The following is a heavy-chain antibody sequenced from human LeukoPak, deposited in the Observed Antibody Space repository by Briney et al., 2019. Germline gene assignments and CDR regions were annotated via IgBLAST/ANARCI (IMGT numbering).Heavy chain of an antibody. V-gene: IGHV4-30-4*01. CDR2: MYYSGST. J-gene: IGHJ5*02. D-gene: IGHD3-22*01. CDR1: GGSISRGDYY. Sequence: SETLSLTCTVSGGSISRGDYYWSWIRQPPGKGLEWIAYMYYSGSTYYNPSLKSRVTMSADTSKNQLSLKLSSVTAADTAVYYCARPYYYDSRIDPWGQGILVTVSS. CDR3: ARPYYYDSRIDP.